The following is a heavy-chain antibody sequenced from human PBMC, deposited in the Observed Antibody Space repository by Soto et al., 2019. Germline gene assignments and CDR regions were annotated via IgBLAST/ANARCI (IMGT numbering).Heavy chain of an antibody. Sequence: EVQVVESGGGLVKPGGSLRLSCAASGFTFSNAWMNWVRQAPGKGLEWVGRIKSQTNGGTDYAAPVKGRFTISRDDSKNTLYLQMNSLKTEDTAVYYCTTDSNDVVGPPLWGQGTLVTVSS. CDR2: IKSQTNGGT. CDR1: GFTFSNAW. V-gene: IGHV3-15*07. CDR3: TTDSNDVVGPPL. D-gene: IGHD2-8*01. J-gene: IGHJ4*02.